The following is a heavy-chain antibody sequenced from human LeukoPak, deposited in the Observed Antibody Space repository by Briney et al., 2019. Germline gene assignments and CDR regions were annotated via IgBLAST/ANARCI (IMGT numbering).Heavy chain of an antibody. V-gene: IGHV1-69*04. CDR1: GGTFSSYA. CDR2: IIPIFGIA. CDR3: ARDLGGDFDY. Sequence: SVKVSCKASGGTFSSYAIGWVRQAPGQGLEWMGRIIPIFGIANYAQKFQGRVTITADKSTSTAYMELSSLRSEDTAVYYCARDLGGDFDYWGQGTLVTVSS. D-gene: IGHD3-16*01. J-gene: IGHJ4*02.